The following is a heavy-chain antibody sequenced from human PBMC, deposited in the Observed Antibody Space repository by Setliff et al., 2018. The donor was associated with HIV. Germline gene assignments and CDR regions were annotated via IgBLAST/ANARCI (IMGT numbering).Heavy chain of an antibody. CDR3: VRHVWSDDFLVPGWFDS. J-gene: IGHJ5*01. CDR2: VYYSGIT. V-gene: IGHV4-39*01. Sequence: PSETLSLTCTVSGGSIIDSRYFWGWIRQPPGKGLEWIGSVYYSGITYYSSSLKSRVTVSVDMSRIQFSLKLTSVTAADTAVYKCVRHVWSDDFLVPGWFDSWSQGTLVTVSS. D-gene: IGHD3-3*01. CDR1: GGSIIDSRYF.